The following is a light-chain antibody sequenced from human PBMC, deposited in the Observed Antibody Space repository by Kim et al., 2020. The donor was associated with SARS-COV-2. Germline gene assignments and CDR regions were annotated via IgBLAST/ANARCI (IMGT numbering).Light chain of an antibody. V-gene: IGKV3-20*01. CDR3: QQYDNSPYT. J-gene: IGKJ2*01. Sequence: EIVLTQSPGTLSLSPGERATLSCRASQSVTSNNLAWFQQKPGQAPGLLIYGTSSRATVIPDRFSGSGSGTDFTLTISRLEPEDFAVYYCQQYDNSPYTFGQGTKLEI. CDR2: GTS. CDR1: QSVTSNN.